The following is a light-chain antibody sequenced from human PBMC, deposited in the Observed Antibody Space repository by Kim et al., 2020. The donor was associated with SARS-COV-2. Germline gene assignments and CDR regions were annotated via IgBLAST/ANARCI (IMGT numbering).Light chain of an antibody. CDR2: DAS. CDR1: QSISSW. CDR3: QQFKTYSCT. V-gene: IGKV1-5*01. J-gene: IGKJ2*02. Sequence: DIQMTQSPSTLSSSVGDRVTITCRASQSISSWLAWYQQKPGKAPKLLIYDASSLESGVPSRFSGSGSGTEFTLTISSLQPDDFATYYCQQFKTYSCTFGQGTKL.